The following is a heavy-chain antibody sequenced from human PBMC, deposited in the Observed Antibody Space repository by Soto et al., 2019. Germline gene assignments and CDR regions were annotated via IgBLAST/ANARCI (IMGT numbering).Heavy chain of an antibody. CDR1: GFTFSNAW. CDR3: TTERYSYGSPPIDY. Sequence: GSLRLSCAASGFTFSNAWMNWVRQAPGKGLEWVGRIKSKTDGGTTDYAAPVKGRFTISRDDSKNTLYLQMNSLKTEDTAVYYCTTERYSYGSPPIDYWGQGTLVTVSS. J-gene: IGHJ4*02. CDR2: IKSKTDGGTT. D-gene: IGHD5-18*01. V-gene: IGHV3-15*07.